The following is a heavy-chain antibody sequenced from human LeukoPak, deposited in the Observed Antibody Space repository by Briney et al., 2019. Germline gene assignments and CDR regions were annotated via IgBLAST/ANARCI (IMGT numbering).Heavy chain of an antibody. V-gene: IGHV1-8*03. CDR1: GYTFTSYD. CDR3: ARGTRITMVRGVTGYYYMDV. D-gene: IGHD3-10*01. J-gene: IGHJ6*03. Sequence: GASVKVSCKASGYTFTSYDINWVRQATGQGLEWMGWMNPNSGNTGYAQKLQGRVTITRNISISTAYMELSSLRSEDTAVYYCARGTRITMVRGVTGYYYMDVWGKGTTVTVSS. CDR2: MNPNSGNT.